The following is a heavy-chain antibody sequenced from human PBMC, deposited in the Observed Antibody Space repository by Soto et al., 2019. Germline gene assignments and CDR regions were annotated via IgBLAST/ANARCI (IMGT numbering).Heavy chain of an antibody. CDR1: GFTFSSYG. CDR3: AKQSPYSNSWYDIDY. CDR2: ISGSGDST. D-gene: IGHD6-13*01. V-gene: IGHV3-23*01. J-gene: IGHJ4*02. Sequence: EVQLLESGGGLVQPGGSLRLSCAASGFTFSSYGLNWVRQAPGKGLEWVSGISGSGDSTHYADSVKGRFTISRDNSKNTLYLQMNSVRAEDTALYYCAKQSPYSNSWYDIDYWGQGTLVTVSS.